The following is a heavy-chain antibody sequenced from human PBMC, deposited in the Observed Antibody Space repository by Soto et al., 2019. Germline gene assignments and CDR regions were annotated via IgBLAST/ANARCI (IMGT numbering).Heavy chain of an antibody. CDR1: GGSLSDYF. D-gene: IGHD2-21*01. CDR2: INHLGSI. CDR3: ARGGISHWAYFYYMDV. V-gene: IGHV4-34*01. J-gene: IGHJ6*03. Sequence: SETLSLTCVVSGGSLSDYFWSCIRKPPGMALEWIGEINHLGSINYNPSLKSRVTMSVDTSKNQFSLTLNSVTAADTATYYCARGGISHWAYFYYMDVWDRGTTVTVSS.